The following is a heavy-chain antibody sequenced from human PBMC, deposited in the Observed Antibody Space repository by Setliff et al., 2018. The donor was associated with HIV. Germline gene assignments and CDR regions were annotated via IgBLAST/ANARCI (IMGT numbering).Heavy chain of an antibody. D-gene: IGHD3-16*01. J-gene: IGHJ6*02. Sequence: PGGSLRLSCAASGFTVSSNFMSWVRQAPGKGLEWVSVIYSGGNTYCADSVKGRFTIARDNSKNTLYFQMNSLRAEDTAVYYCAREEGGLYGMDVWGQGTTVTVSS. CDR3: AREEGGLYGMDV. V-gene: IGHV3-66*02. CDR2: IYSGGNT. CDR1: GFTVSSNF.